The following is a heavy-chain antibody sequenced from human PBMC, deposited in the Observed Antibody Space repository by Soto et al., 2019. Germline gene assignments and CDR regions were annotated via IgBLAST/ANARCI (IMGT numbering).Heavy chain of an antibody. CDR2: INSDGSST. V-gene: IGHV3-74*01. J-gene: IGHJ6*03. Sequence: EVQLVESGGGLVQPGGSLRLSCAASGFTFSSYWMHWVRQAPGKGLVWVSRINSDGSSTSYADSVKGRFTISRDNAKNTLYLQMNSLRAEDTAVYYCARDTYDFWSGKGNYMDVWGKGTTVTVSS. CDR3: ARDTYDFWSGKGNYMDV. CDR1: GFTFSSYW. D-gene: IGHD3-3*01.